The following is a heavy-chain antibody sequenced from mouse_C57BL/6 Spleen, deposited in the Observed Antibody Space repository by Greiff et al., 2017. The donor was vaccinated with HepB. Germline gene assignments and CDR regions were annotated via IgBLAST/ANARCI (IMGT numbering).Heavy chain of an antibody. CDR1: GFTFSSYA. D-gene: IGHD3-3*01. Sequence: EVHLVESGEGLVKPGGSLKLSCAASGFTFSSYAMSWVRQTPEKRLEWVAYISSGGDYIYYADTVKGRFTISRDNARNTLYLQMSSLKSEDTAMYYCTRGGTREYYYAMDYWGKGTSVTVSS. CDR3: TRGGTREYYYAMDY. J-gene: IGHJ4*01. V-gene: IGHV5-9-1*02. CDR2: ISSGGDYI.